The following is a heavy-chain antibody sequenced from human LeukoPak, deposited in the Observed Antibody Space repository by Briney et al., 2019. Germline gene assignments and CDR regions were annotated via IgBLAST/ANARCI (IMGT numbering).Heavy chain of an antibody. J-gene: IGHJ4*02. CDR1: GYTFTDYY. Sequence: ASVKVSCKVSGYTFTDYYMHWVRQAPGQGLEWMGWINPNSGDTKYSQKFQGRVTMTRDTSIRTAYMELTRLRSDDTAVYYCATQRGSYLWGTDFDYWGQGTLVTVSS. V-gene: IGHV1-2*02. CDR2: INPNSGDT. CDR3: ATQRGSYLWGTDFDY. D-gene: IGHD3-16*01.